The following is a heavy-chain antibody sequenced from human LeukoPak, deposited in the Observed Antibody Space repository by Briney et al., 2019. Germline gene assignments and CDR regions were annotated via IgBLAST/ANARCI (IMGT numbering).Heavy chain of an antibody. V-gene: IGHV3-7*01. CDR2: IKQDGSEK. Sequence: GGSLRLSCAASGFTFSSYWMSWVRQAPGKGLDWVANIKQDGSEKYYVDSVKGRFTISRDNAKNSLYLQMNSLRAEDTAVYYCARDYGGNSGHCFDYWGRGTLVTVSS. D-gene: IGHD4-23*01. J-gene: IGHJ4*02. CDR3: ARDYGGNSGHCFDY. CDR1: GFTFSSYW.